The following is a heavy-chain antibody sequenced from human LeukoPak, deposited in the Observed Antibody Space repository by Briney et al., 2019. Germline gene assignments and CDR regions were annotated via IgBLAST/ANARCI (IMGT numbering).Heavy chain of an antibody. J-gene: IGHJ4*02. CDR1: GGSISRDY. V-gene: IGHV4-4*07. CDR2: IYTGGST. Sequence: SETLSLTCTVSGGSISRDYWSWIRQAAGKGLEWIGRIYTGGSTNYDPSLRSRVTMSIDTSKNQFSLKLSSVTAADTAVYYCARGSSIDFDYWGPGTLVTVSS. D-gene: IGHD2/OR15-2a*01. CDR3: ARGSSIDFDY.